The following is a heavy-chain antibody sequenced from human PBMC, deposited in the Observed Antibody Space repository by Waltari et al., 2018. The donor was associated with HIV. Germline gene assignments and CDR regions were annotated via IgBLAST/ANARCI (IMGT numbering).Heavy chain of an antibody. CDR1: GFTFSSYA. V-gene: IGHV3-30-3*01. CDR3: ARGGYGWLPDGY. D-gene: IGHD5-18*01. Sequence: VQLVESGGGAVQPGRSLRLSCAASGFTFSSYAIHWVRQVPGKGLEWVAVISYDGSNKYYADSVKGRFTISRDNSKNTLYLQMNSLRAEDTAVYYCARGGYGWLPDGYWGQGTLVTVSS. CDR2: ISYDGSNK. J-gene: IGHJ4*02.